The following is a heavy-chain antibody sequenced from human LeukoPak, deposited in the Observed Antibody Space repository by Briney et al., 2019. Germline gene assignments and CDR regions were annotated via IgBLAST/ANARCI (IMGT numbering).Heavy chain of an antibody. CDR2: INSDGIST. CDR1: RFTFSRYW. V-gene: IGHV3-74*01. J-gene: IGHJ4*02. D-gene: IGHD3-3*01. CDR3: TKDIQSHGAASRYFHY. Sequence: GGSLRLSCAASRFTFSRYWMHWVRQAPGKGRVWVSRINSDGISTSYADSVKGRFIISRDNSKNSLYLQMNSLRSEDTAFYYCTKDIQSHGAASRYFHYWGQGALVTVSS.